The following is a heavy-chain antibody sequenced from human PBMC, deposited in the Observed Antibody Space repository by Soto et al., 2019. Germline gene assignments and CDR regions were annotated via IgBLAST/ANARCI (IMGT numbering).Heavy chain of an antibody. CDR1: GYTFTSYY. CDR2: INPSGGST. V-gene: IGHV1-46*03. CDR3: ARRNYDSSGPSPFFDI. D-gene: IGHD3-22*01. Sequence: ASVKVSCKASGYTFTSYYMHWVRQAPGQGLEWMGIINPSGGSTSYAQKFQGRVTMTRDTSTSTVYMELSSLRSEDTAVYYCARRNYDSSGPSPFFDIWGQGTMVTVSS. J-gene: IGHJ3*02.